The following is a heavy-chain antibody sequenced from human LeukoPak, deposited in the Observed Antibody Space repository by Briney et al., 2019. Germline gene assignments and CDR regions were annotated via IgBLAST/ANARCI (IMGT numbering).Heavy chain of an antibody. J-gene: IGHJ4*02. Sequence: GGSLRLSCAASGFTFSSYGMHWVRQAPGKGLEWVAFIRYDGSNKYYADSVKGGFTISRDNSKNTLYLQMNSLRAEDTAVYYCAKDRSTSCPLNYWGQGTLVTVSS. CDR3: AKDRSTSCPLNY. V-gene: IGHV3-30*02. D-gene: IGHD2-2*01. CDR1: GFTFSSYG. CDR2: IRYDGSNK.